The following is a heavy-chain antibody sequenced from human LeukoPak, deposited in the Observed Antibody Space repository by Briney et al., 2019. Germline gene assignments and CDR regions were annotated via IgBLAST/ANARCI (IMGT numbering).Heavy chain of an antibody. CDR2: IGTAGDT. D-gene: IGHD6-13*01. CDR3: ASRIAAAGTSGFEGVY. J-gene: IGHJ4*02. CDR1: GFTFSSYD. V-gene: IGHV3-13*01. Sequence: PGGSLRLSCAASGFTFSSYDMHWVRQATGKGLEWVSAIGTAGDTYYPGSVKGRFTISRENAKNSLYLQMNSLRAGDTAVYYCASRIAAAGTSGFEGVYWGQGTLVTVSS.